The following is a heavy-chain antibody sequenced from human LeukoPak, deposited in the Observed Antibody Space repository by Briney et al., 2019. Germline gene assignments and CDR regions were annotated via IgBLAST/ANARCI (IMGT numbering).Heavy chain of an antibody. CDR1: GFTFSNYA. CDR2: IYSGGST. CDR3: ARTSSWYPYYFDY. J-gene: IGHJ4*02. Sequence: PGGSLRLSCAAFGFTFSNYAMSWVRQAPGKGLEWVSVIYSGGSTYYADSVKGRFTISRDNSKNTLYLQMNSLRAEDTAVYYCARTSSWYPYYFDYWGQGTLVTVSS. V-gene: IGHV3-53*01. D-gene: IGHD6-13*01.